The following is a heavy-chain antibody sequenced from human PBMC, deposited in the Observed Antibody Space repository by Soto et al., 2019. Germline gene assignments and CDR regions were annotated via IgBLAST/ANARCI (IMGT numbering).Heavy chain of an antibody. CDR2: IYTSGST. D-gene: IGHD4-17*01. Sequence: SETLSLTCTVSGGSISSYYWSWIRQPAGKGLEWIGRIYTSGSTNYNPSLKSRVTMSVDTSKNQFSLKLSSVTAADTAVYYCARELLDYGEYLHGGYYYYGMDVWGQGTTVTVSS. V-gene: IGHV4-4*07. CDR3: ARELLDYGEYLHGGYYYYGMDV. J-gene: IGHJ6*02. CDR1: GGSISSYY.